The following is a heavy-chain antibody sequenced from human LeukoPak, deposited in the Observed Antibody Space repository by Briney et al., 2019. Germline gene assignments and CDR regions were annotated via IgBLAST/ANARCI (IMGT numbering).Heavy chain of an antibody. CDR2: ISYDGSNK. CDR1: GFTLSSYC. V-gene: IGHV3-30*18. Sequence: GGALRLSCAASGFTLSSYCMYWVRQAPGKGWEWVAAISYDGSNKYYADSVKGRFTISRDNSKNTQSLQINSLRAEDTAGYYCAKDLAVAGDLWGQGTVVSVS. CDR3: AKDLAVAGDL. J-gene: IGHJ4*02. D-gene: IGHD6-19*01.